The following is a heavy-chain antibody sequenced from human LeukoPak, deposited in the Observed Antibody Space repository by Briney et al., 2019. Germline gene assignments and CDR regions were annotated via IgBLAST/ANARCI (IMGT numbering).Heavy chain of an antibody. D-gene: IGHD4-17*01. CDR1: GYSISSGYY. CDR3: AAHYGDYDHWFDP. CDR2: IYHSGST. Sequence: PSETLSLTCTVSGYSISSGYYWGWIRQPPGKGLEWIGSIYHSGSTYYNPSLKSRVTISVDTSKNQFSLKLSSVTAADTAVYYCAAHYGDYDHWFDPWGQGTLVTVSS. J-gene: IGHJ5*02. V-gene: IGHV4-38-2*02.